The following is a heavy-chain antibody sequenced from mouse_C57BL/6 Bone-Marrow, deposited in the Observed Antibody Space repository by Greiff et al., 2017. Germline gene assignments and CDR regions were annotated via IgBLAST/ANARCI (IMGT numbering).Heavy chain of an antibody. CDR2: IYPGGGYT. J-gene: IGHJ1*03. D-gene: IGHD2-3*01. V-gene: IGHV1-63*01. Sequence: QVQLQQSGAELVRPGTSVKMSCKASGYTFTNYWIGWAKQRPGHGLEWIGDIYPGGGYTNYNEKFKGKATLTADKSSSTAYMQLSSLTSEDSAIYYCARSGDGYYFYWDFDVWGTGTTVTVSS. CDR3: ARSGDGYYFYWDFDV. CDR1: GYTFTNYW.